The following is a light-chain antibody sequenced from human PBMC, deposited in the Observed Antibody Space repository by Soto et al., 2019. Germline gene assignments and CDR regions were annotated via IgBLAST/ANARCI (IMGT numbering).Light chain of an antibody. CDR1: QSISSY. J-gene: IGKJ1*01. CDR3: HQYNDWPRT. CDR2: GAS. Sequence: EIVMTQSPASLSVSPRETATVSCRASQSISSYLAWYQHKPGQAPRLLIHGASTRATGVPARFSASGSGTEFTLTISSLQSEDSAIYYCHQYNDWPRTFGQGTKVDIK. V-gene: IGKV3-15*01.